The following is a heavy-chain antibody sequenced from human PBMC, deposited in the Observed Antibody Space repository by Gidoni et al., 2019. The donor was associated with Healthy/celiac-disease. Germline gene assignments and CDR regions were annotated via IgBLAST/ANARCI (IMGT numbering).Heavy chain of an antibody. V-gene: IGHV3-9*01. CDR1: GFTCDDDA. D-gene: IGHD3-22*01. CDR2: ISWTSGSI. J-gene: IGHJ3*02. CDR3: AKDITMTPNAFDI. Sequence: EVQLVESGGGWVQTGRSLRLSCAASGFTCDDDAMHCVRQAAGKGLGWFSGISWTSGSIVYADSVKGRFTISRDNAKNSLYLQMNSLRAEDTALYYCAKDITMTPNAFDIWGQGTMVTVSS.